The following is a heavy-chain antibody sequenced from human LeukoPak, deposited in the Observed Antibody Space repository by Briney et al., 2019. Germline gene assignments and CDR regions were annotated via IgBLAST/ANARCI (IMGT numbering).Heavy chain of an antibody. CDR2: IYFSGST. Sequence: SETLSLTCTLSGGSIISTSYYWGWVRHPPRNGLEWIGNIYFSGSTYYNPSLKSRVTISVDTCKNQYPLKLSYVTAADTAVYYCAEGRYFDWLDDAFDIWGQGTMVTVSS. CDR3: AEGRYFDWLDDAFDI. V-gene: IGHV4-39*01. D-gene: IGHD3-9*01. CDR1: GGSIISTSYY. J-gene: IGHJ3*02.